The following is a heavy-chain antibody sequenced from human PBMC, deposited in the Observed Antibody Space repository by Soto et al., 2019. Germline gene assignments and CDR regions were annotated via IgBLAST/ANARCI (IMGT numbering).Heavy chain of an antibody. Sequence: PGGSLRLSCAASGFTFSDYYMSWIRQAPGKGLEWVSAISASGGSTYYADSVKGRFTISRDNSKNTLYLQMNSLRVEDTAVYYCAKVGPGYCSSTSCYGGGDAFDIWGQGTMVTVSS. CDR3: AKVGPGYCSSTSCYGGGDAFDI. D-gene: IGHD2-2*01. J-gene: IGHJ3*02. CDR1: GFTFSDYY. CDR2: ISASGGST. V-gene: IGHV3-23*01.